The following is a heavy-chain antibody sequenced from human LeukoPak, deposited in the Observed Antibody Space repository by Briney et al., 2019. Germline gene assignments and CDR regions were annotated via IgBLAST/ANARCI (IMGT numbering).Heavy chain of an antibody. CDR1: GGSINTITYY. D-gene: IGHD2/OR15-2a*01. J-gene: IGHJ4*02. Sequence: PSETLSLTCTVSGGSINTITYYWGWVRQSPEKGLEWIATIYYSGSIYYSPSLRSRVTISIDTSKNQISLKLNSVTAADTAVYYCARDLNMDYWGQGTLVTVSS. CDR2: IYYSGSI. CDR3: ARDLNMDY. V-gene: IGHV4-39*07.